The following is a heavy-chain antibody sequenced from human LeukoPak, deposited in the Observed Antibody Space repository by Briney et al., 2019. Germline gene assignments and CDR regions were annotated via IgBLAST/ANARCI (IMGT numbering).Heavy chain of an antibody. J-gene: IGHJ4*02. V-gene: IGHV1-2*02. Sequence: GASVKGSCKASGYTFTGHYMHWVRQAPGQGLEWMGWINSNSGGTNYAQKLQGRAIMTRNTSISTAYMKLSMLRADDTAEYYCARDRVVVPAAFDYWGQGTLVTVSS. CDR2: INSNSGGT. CDR1: GYTFTGHY. D-gene: IGHD2-2*01. CDR3: ARDRVVVPAAFDY.